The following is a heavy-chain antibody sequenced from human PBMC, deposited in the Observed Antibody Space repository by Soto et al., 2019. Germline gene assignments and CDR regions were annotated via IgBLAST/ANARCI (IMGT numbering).Heavy chain of an antibody. Sequence: QVQLQESGPGLVKPSQTLSLSCTVSGCSLSSGGYYWRWIRQHPGKGLELIGFIYYSGSTYYNPSLKSRVTISVDTSQNQFSLKLSSVTAADTAVYYCARDTQRGYSGYFDSWGQGTLVTVSS. V-gene: IGHV4-31*03. CDR2: IYYSGST. D-gene: IGHD5-12*01. CDR1: GCSLSSGGYY. CDR3: ARDTQRGYSGYFDS. J-gene: IGHJ4*02.